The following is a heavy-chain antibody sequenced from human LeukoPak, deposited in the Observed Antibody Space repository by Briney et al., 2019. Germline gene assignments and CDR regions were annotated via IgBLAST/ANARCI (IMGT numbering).Heavy chain of an antibody. V-gene: IGHV1-69*13. J-gene: IGHJ4*02. Sequence: GASVKVSCKASGGTFSSYAISWVRQAPGQVLEWMGGITPIFGTANYAQKFQGRVTITADESTSTAYMELSSLRSEDTAVYYCARGAYDILTGYLFDYWGQGTLVTVSS. CDR3: ARGAYDILTGYLFDY. CDR2: ITPIFGTA. CDR1: GGTFSSYA. D-gene: IGHD3-9*01.